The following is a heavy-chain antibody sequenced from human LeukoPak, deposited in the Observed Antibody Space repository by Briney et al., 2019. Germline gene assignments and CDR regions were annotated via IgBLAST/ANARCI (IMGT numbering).Heavy chain of an antibody. Sequence: GGSMRLSCAASGFTFSSYGMHWVRQAPGKRLEWVAVIWYDGSNKYYADSVKGRFTISRDNSKNTLYLQMNSLRAEDTAVYYCARDGVGKYSSSSRYFDYWGQGTLVTVSS. D-gene: IGHD6-6*01. CDR3: ARDGVGKYSSSSRYFDY. J-gene: IGHJ4*02. V-gene: IGHV3-33*01. CDR2: IWYDGSNK. CDR1: GFTFSSYG.